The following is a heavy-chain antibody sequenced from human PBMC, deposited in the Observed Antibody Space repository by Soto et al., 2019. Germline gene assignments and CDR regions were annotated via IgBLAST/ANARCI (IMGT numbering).Heavy chain of an antibody. D-gene: IGHD4-17*01. V-gene: IGHV3-74*01. Sequence: SLRLSCAASGFTFSTYWMHWIRQVPGKGLEWVSRINSDASHTYYVDSVKGRFVISRDNTKNSVFLQMNSLTVEDTAVYFCASQRDYGEHDYWGQGTLVTVSS. J-gene: IGHJ4*02. CDR1: GFTFSTYW. CDR2: INSDASHT. CDR3: ASQRDYGEHDY.